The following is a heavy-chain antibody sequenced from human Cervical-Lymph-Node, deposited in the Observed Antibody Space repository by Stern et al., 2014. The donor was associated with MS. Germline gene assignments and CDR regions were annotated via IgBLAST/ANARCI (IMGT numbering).Heavy chain of an antibody. CDR1: GYTFTNYG. J-gene: IGHJ3*01. CDR3: AVLNRHRQDALNV. D-gene: IGHD2-8*02. V-gene: IGHV1-18*01. CDR2: ISTYNANL. Sequence: MQLVESGAEVKKPGASVSISCKASGYTFTNYGITWVRQAPGQGLEWMGWISTYNANLYYAQKVQDRVTMTTDTSTGTGYMELRSLRSDDTAVYYCAVLNRHRQDALNVWGQGTMVTVSS.